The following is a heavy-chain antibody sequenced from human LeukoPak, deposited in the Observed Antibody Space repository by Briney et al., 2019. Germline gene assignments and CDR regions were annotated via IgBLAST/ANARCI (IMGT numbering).Heavy chain of an antibody. J-gene: IGHJ3*02. D-gene: IGHD6-19*01. CDR3: ARDHGSSGWYLDALDI. CDR2: IWSDGTNK. CDR1: GFTFSSYG. Sequence: GGSLRLSRATSGFTFSSYGMHWVRQAPGKGLEWVAVIWSDGTNKYYVDSVKGRFTISRDNSKNTLYLQMNSLRAEDTAVYYCARDHGSSGWYLDALDIWGQGTMVTVSS. V-gene: IGHV3-33*01.